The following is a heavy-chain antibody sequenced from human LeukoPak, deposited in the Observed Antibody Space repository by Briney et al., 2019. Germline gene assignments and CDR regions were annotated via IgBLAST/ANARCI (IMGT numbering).Heavy chain of an antibody. CDR3: ARPPQRGYSSMIAWY. D-gene: IGHD5-18*01. CDR1: GFTFSSYA. V-gene: IGHV3-30-3*01. Sequence: GGSLRLSCAASGFTFSSYAMLWVRQAPGKGLEWVAVISYDGSNKYYADSVKGRFTISRDYSKNTLYLQMNSLRAEDTAVYYCARPPQRGYSSMIAWYWGQGTLVTVSS. J-gene: IGHJ4*02. CDR2: ISYDGSNK.